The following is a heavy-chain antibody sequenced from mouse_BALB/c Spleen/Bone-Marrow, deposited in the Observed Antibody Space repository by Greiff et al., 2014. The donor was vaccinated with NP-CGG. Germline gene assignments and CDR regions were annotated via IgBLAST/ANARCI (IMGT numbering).Heavy chain of an antibody. V-gene: IGHV14-3*02. Sequence: VQLQQSGAELVKPGASVKLPCTASGFNIKDTYIHWVKQRPEQGLEWIGRIDPANGNTKYDPKFQGKATITADTSSNSAYLQLSSLTSEDTAVYYCAKYNYGLYFDVWGAGTTVTVSS. CDR3: AKYNYGLYFDV. D-gene: IGHD1-3*01. CDR2: IDPANGNT. CDR1: GFNIKDTY. J-gene: IGHJ1*01.